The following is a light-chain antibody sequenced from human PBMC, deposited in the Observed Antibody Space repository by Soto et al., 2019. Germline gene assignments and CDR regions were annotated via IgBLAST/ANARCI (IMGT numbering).Light chain of an antibody. CDR2: GNT. CDR1: SSDVGGYNY. V-gene: IGLV2-11*01. CDR3: CSYATSSFV. Sequence: QSVLTQPRSVSGSPGQSVTISCTGSSSDVGGYNYVSWYQQHPGEAPKLIIFGNTERPSGVSHRFSGSKSGNTASLTISGVQVEDEADYHCCSYATSSFVFGTGTKVTVL. J-gene: IGLJ1*01.